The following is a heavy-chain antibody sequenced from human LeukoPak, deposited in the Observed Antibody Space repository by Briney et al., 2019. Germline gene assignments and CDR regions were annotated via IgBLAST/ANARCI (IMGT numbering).Heavy chain of an antibody. J-gene: IGHJ4*02. Sequence: ASVKVSCTVSGYTLTELSMHWVRQAPGKGLEWMGGFDPEDGETIYAQKFQGRVTMTEDTSTDTAYMELSSLRSEDTAVYYCATNSPSGWELPLAFDYWGQGTLVTVSS. CDR2: FDPEDGET. CDR1: GYTLTELS. V-gene: IGHV1-24*01. D-gene: IGHD1-26*01. CDR3: ATNSPSGWELPLAFDY.